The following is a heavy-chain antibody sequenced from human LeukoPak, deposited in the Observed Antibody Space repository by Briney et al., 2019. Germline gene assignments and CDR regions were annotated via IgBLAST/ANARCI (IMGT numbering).Heavy chain of an antibody. CDR3: VVSGGYIDY. V-gene: IGHV3-23*01. D-gene: IGHD2-15*01. Sequence: PGGSLRLSCAASGFTFGSYAMSWVRQAPGKGLGWVSGISGSGGSTYYAESVKGRFTISRDNSKNTLYLQMNSLRAEDTAVYYCVVSGGYIDYWGQGTLVTVSS. CDR2: ISGSGGST. J-gene: IGHJ4*02. CDR1: GFTFGSYA.